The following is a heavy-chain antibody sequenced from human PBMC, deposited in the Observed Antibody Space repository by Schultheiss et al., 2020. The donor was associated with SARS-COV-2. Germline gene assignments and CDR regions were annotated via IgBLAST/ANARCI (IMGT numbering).Heavy chain of an antibody. V-gene: IGHV3-23*01. D-gene: IGHD2-21*01. J-gene: IGHJ4*02. CDR3: AKPPYSYCGGDCPYYFDY. CDR1: GFTFSSYA. Sequence: GESLKISCAASGFTFSSYAMSWVRQAPGKGLEWVSAISGSGGSTYYADSVKGRFTISRDNSKNTLYLQMNSLRAEDTAVYYCAKPPYSYCGGDCPYYFDYWGQGTLVTVSS. CDR2: ISGSGGST.